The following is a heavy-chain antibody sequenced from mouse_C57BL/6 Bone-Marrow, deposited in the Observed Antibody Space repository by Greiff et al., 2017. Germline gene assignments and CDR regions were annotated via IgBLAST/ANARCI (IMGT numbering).Heavy chain of an antibody. V-gene: IGHV5-17*01. D-gene: IGHD1-1*01. CDR3: ARPSLLRRFDY. CDR1: GFTFSDYG. J-gene: IGHJ2*01. Sequence: EVKLVESGGGLVKPGGSLKLSCAASGFTFSDYGLHWVRQAPEKGLEWVAYISSGSSTIYYADTVKGRFTISRDHAKNTLFLQMTSLRSEDTAMYYCARPSLLRRFDYWGQGTTLTVSS. CDR2: ISSGSSTI.